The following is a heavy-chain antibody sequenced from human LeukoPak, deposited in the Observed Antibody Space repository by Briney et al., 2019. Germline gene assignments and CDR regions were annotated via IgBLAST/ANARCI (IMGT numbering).Heavy chain of an antibody. CDR2: ISVSGGST. CDR3: VKDRTGTYTLDY. CDR1: GFRFSTYA. J-gene: IGHJ4*02. D-gene: IGHD3-10*01. Sequence: GSLRLSCAASGFRFSTYAMSWFRQAPGKGLEWVSAISVSGGSTNYADSVKGRFTISRDNSKNTLFLQMNSLSAEDTAVYYCVKDRTGTYTLDYWGQGTLVTVSS. V-gene: IGHV3-23*01.